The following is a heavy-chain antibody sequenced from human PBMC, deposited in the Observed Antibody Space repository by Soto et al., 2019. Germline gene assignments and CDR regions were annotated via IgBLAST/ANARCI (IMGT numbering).Heavy chain of an antibody. D-gene: IGHD6-13*01. V-gene: IGHV4-39*07. CDR1: GGSISSSSYY. Sequence: QLPLQESGPGLVKPSETLSLTCTVSGGSISSSSYYWGWIRQPPGKGLEWIGSIYYSGSTYYNPSLKSRVTISVDTSKNQFSLKLSSVTAADTAVYYCARVGVAAAGYNWFDPWGQGTLVTVSS. CDR3: ARVGVAAAGYNWFDP. J-gene: IGHJ5*02. CDR2: IYYSGST.